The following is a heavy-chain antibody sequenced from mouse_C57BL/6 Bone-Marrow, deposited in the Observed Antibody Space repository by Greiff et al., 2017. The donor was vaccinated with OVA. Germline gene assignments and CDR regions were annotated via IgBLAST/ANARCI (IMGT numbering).Heavy chain of an antibody. J-gene: IGHJ3*01. CDR2: IDPSDSYT. CDR1: GYTFTSYW. Sequence: QVQLQQPGAELVMPGASVKLSCKASGYTFTSYWMHWVKQRPGQGLEWIGEIDPSDSYTNYNPKFKGKSTLTVDKSSSTAYMQLRSLTSEDSAVYYCARVAERGDFAYWGQGTLVTVSA. CDR3: ARVAERGDFAY. D-gene: IGHD1-1*01. V-gene: IGHV1-69*01.